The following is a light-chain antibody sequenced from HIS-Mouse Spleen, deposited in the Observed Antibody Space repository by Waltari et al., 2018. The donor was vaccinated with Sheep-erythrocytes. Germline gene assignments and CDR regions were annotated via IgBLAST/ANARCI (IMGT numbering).Light chain of an antibody. CDR2: DNT. V-gene: IGLV1-51*01. Sequence: QSVLTQPPSVSAAPGQKVTISCSGSSSNIGNNYLSWYQQLQGTAPRRLIYDNTERPSGSPDRCACCRSGTSATLGITGLQTGDEADYYCGTWDSSLSAGVVGGGTKLTVL. CDR1: SSNIGNNY. J-gene: IGLJ2*01. CDR3: GTWDSSLSAGV.